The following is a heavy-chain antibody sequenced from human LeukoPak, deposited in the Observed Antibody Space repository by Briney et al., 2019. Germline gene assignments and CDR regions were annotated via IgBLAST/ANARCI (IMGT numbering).Heavy chain of an antibody. V-gene: IGHV3-48*04. J-gene: IGHJ3*02. CDR3: ARDIPVWAFDI. CDR1: GFTFSSYS. D-gene: IGHD2-21*01. Sequence: GGSLRLSCAASGFTFSSYSMNWVRQAPGKGLEWVSYISSSSSTIYYADSVKGRFTISRDNAKNSLYLQMNSLRAEDTAVYYCARDIPVWAFDIWGQGTMVTVSS. CDR2: ISSSSSTI.